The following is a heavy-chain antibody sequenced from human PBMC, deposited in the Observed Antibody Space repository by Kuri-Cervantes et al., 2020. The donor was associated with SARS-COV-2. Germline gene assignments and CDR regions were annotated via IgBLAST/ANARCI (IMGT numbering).Heavy chain of an antibody. D-gene: IGHD1-26*01. V-gene: IGHV5-51*01. CDR3: ARTRGSYYTDAFDL. J-gene: IGHJ3*01. CDR2: IYPTDSDT. Sequence: KVSCKGSGFRFTTYWIGWVRQMPGKGLEWMAIIYPTDSDTRYSPSSQGQVTISADKSISTAYLQWSSLKASDSAVYYCARTRGSYYTDAFDLWGQGTMVTVSS. CDR1: GFRFTTYW.